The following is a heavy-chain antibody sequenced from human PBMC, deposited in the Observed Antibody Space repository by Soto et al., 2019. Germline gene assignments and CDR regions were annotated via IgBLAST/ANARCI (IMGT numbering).Heavy chain of an antibody. CDR1: GFTFAGYST. CDR3: AKDRGGFAGGWEYFDY. V-gene: IGHV3-23*01. D-gene: IGHD6-19*01. CDR2: ISGGGGST. J-gene: IGHJ4*02. Sequence: GGSLRLSCAASGFTFAGYSTMSWVRQAPGKGLEWVSSISGGGGSTYYAGSVKGRFTISRDNSKNTLYLQMNALSAEDTAFYYCAKDRGGFAGGWEYFDYWGQGALVTFSS.